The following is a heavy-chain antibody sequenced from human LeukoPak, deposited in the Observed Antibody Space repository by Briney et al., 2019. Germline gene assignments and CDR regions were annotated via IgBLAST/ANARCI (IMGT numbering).Heavy chain of an antibody. CDR1: GFTFSSYE. V-gene: IGHV3-48*03. CDR2: IRRSGSTM. CDR3: ARVIRSGYFDWLVDY. J-gene: IGHJ4*02. D-gene: IGHD3-9*01. Sequence: QTGGSLRLSCAASGFTFSSYEMNWVRQAPGKGLEWVSYIRRSGSTMYYVDSVKGRFTISRDNAKNSLYLQMNSLRAEDTAVYYCARVIRSGYFDWLVDYWRQGPLVTVSS.